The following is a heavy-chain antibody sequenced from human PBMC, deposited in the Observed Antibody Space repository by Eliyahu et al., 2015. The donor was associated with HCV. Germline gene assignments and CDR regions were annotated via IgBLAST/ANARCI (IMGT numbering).Heavy chain of an antibody. D-gene: IGHD3-22*01. Sequence: EVQLVESGGGLVQPGGSLRLSCAASGFXFSXXSMTGFPRAPGKGLEWVSYISSSSSTIYYADSVKGRFTISRDNAKNSLYLQMNSLRAEDTAVYYCARDALYYYDSSGRYYGMDVWGQGTTVTVSS. J-gene: IGHJ6*02. CDR1: GFXFSXXS. V-gene: IGHV3-48*01. CDR3: ARDALYYYDSSGRYYGMDV. CDR2: ISSSSSTI.